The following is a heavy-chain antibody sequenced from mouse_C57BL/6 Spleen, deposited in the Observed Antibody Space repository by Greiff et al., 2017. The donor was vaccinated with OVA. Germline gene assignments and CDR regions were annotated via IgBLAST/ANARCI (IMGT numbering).Heavy chain of an antibody. V-gene: IGHV1-82*01. J-gene: IGHJ2*01. D-gene: IGHD2-2*01. CDR1: GYAFSSSW. Sequence: QVQLQQSGPELVKPGASVKISCKASGYAFSSSWMNWVKQRPGKGLEWIGRIYPGDGDTNYTGKFKGKATLTADKSSSTAYMQLSSLTSEDSAVYFCARRRGYGYDDFDYWGQGTTLTVSS. CDR3: ARRRGYGYDDFDY. CDR2: IYPGDGDT.